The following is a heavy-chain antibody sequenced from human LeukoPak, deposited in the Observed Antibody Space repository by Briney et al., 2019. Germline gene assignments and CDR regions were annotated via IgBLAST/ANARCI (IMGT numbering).Heavy chain of an antibody. CDR1: GFTFSNYD. CDR3: ARAPQWLLFDY. CDR2: IWSDGSHK. J-gene: IGHJ4*02. Sequence: GGSLRLSCATSGFTFSNYDMHWVRQAPGKGLEWVAVIWSDGSHKYYADSVKGRFTISRDNSKNTLYLQMNSLRAEDTAAYYCARAPQWLLFDYWGQGTLVTVSS. V-gene: IGHV3-33*01. D-gene: IGHD6-19*01.